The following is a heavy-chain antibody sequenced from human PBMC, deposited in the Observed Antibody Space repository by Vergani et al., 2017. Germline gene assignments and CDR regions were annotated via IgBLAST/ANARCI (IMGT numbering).Heavy chain of an antibody. D-gene: IGHD3-3*01. CDR3: VKDAEKDKSLFDS. J-gene: IGHJ4*02. V-gene: IGHV3-23*01. CDR1: GFTFSTYA. Sequence: EVQLLETGGSLKQPGGSVRLSCAASGFTFSTYAMHWVRQAPGTGLEWVSALTGCGGSTYYADSFKGRFIISRDNSRDTLYLQMNSLRPEDTDTYYCVKDAEKDKSLFDSWGQGTLVTVSS. CDR2: LTGCGGST.